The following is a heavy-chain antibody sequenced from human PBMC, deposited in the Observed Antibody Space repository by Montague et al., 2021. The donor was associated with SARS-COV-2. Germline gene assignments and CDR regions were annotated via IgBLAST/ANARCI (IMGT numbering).Heavy chain of an antibody. J-gene: IGHJ2*01. CDR3: ARGADTISMIRVFMTGAGWYVDV. CDR2: INHSGST. D-gene: IGHD3-22*01. V-gene: IGHV4-34*01. CDR1: GGSFSDYY. Sequence: SETLSLTCAVYGGSFSDYYWSWIRQPPGKGLEWIGEINHSGSTNYNPPLRSRVTISVDTSKNQLSLKLSAVTAADTAVYYCARGADTISMIRVFMTGAGWYVDVWGQGTLVTVSS.